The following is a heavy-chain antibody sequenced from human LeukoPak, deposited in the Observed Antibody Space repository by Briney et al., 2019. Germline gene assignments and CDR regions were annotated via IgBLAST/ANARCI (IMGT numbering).Heavy chain of an antibody. Sequence: GGSLRLSCAASGFTFSSCSMNWVRQAPGKGLEWVSSISSSSSYIYYADSVKGRFTISRDNAKNSLYLQMNSLRAEDTAVYYCARDVGSYYGPPDYWGQGTLVTVSS. CDR1: GFTFSSCS. CDR2: ISSSSSYI. V-gene: IGHV3-21*01. D-gene: IGHD1-26*01. CDR3: ARDVGSYYGPPDY. J-gene: IGHJ4*02.